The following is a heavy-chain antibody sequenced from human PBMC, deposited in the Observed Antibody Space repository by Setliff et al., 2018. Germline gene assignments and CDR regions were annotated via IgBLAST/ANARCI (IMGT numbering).Heavy chain of an antibody. V-gene: IGHV5-51*01. CDR3: ARQAVAGSDAFDI. CDR2: IYPGDSDT. Sequence: PGESLKISCKGSGYSFTSYWIGWVRQMPGKGLEWMGIIYPGDSDTRNSPSFQGQVTISADKSISTAYLQWSSLKASDTAMYYCARQAVAGSDAFDIWGQGTMVTVSS. D-gene: IGHD6-19*01. J-gene: IGHJ3*02. CDR1: GYSFTSYW.